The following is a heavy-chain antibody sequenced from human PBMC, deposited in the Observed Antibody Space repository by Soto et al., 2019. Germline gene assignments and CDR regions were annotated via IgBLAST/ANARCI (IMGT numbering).Heavy chain of an antibody. D-gene: IGHD6-13*01. J-gene: IGHJ4*02. CDR3: ASPPYLGSSLLGY. V-gene: IGHV1-69*02. CDR2: IIPILGIA. Sequence: QVQLVQSGAEVKKPGSSVKVSCKASGGTFSSYTISWVRQAPGQGLEWMGRIIPILGIANYAQKFQGRVTITADKSTSTAYMELSSLRSEDTAVYYCASPPYLGSSLLGYWGQGTLVTVSS. CDR1: GGTFSSYT.